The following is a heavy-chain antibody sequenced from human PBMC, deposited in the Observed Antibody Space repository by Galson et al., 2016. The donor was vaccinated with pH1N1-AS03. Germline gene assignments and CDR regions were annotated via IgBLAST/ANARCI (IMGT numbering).Heavy chain of an antibody. CDR1: GGSFSSSA. V-gene: IGHV1-69*13. CDR2: VIPFFGTG. J-gene: IGHJ5*02. Sequence: SVKVSCKASGGSFSSSAIMWVRQAPGQGLEWMGGVIPFFGTGNYAKKFQGRVTITADASTTTVHMELSRLTSEDPAMYYCVRVSPQARNLPAQGWFDPWGQGTLVTVSS. CDR3: VRVSPQARNLPAQGWFDP.